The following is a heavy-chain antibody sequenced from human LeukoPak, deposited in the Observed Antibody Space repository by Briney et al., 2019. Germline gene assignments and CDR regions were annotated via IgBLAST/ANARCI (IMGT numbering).Heavy chain of an antibody. CDR2: INYSGST. D-gene: IGHD2-2*01. Sequence: SETLSLTCAVYGGSFSGYYWSWIRQPPGKGLEWIGEINYSGSTNYNPSLKSRVTISVDTSKNQFSLKLSSVTAADTAVYYCARGLKYQLRPPSYYYYGMDVWGQGTTVTVSS. CDR3: ARGLKYQLRPPSYYYYGMDV. V-gene: IGHV4-34*01. CDR1: GGSFSGYY. J-gene: IGHJ6*02.